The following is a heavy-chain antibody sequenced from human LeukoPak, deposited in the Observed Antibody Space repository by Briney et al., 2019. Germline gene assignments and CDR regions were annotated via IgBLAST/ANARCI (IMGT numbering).Heavy chain of an antibody. D-gene: IGHD1-26*01. CDR3: ARGPTPGDFDF. CDR1: GFTFSSYW. V-gene: IGHV3-74*01. J-gene: IGHJ4*02. CDR2: INSDGSNT. Sequence: PGGSLRLSCAASGFTFSSYWMHWVRQAPGKGLVWVSRINSDGSNTIYADSVKGRFTISRDNSKNTLSLQMNSLRGEDTAVYYCARGPTPGDFDFWGQGTLGTVSS.